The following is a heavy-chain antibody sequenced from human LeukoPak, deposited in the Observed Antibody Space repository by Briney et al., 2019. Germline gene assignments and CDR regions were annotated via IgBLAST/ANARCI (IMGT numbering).Heavy chain of an antibody. V-gene: IGHV1-18*01. Sequence: GASVTVSFTASVYRFSIFGINWMRQASGQGLEWMGWISAYNGDTNYAQNLQGRVTMTTDTSTSTAYMDLRSLRSDDTAVYYCARGGYYGSGSFPDYWGQGTLVTVSS. D-gene: IGHD3-10*01. CDR1: VYRFSIFG. J-gene: IGHJ4*02. CDR2: ISAYNGDT. CDR3: ARGGYYGSGSFPDY.